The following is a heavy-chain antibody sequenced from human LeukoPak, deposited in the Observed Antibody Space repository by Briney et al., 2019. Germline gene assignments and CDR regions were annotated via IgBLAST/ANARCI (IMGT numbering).Heavy chain of an antibody. CDR2: ISTYDGNT. CDR1: GYTFTSYG. J-gene: IGHJ4*02. Sequence: ASVKVSCKASGYTFTSYGISWVRQAPGQGLEWMGWISTYDGNTHYAQKLQGRVTMTTDTSTSTAYMELRSLRSDDTAVYYCARSSLAVAGSVFDYWGQGTLVTVSS. CDR3: ARSSLAVAGSVFDY. D-gene: IGHD6-19*01. V-gene: IGHV1-18*01.